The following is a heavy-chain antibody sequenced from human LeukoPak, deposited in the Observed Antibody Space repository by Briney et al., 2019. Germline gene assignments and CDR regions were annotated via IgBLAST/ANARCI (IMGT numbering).Heavy chain of an antibody. CDR1: GFTFSNAW. V-gene: IGHV3-15*01. Sequence: GGSLRLSCAASGFTFSNAWMSWVRQAPGKGLEWVGRIKSKTDGGTTDYAAPVKGRFTISRDDSKNTLYLQMNSLKTEDTAVYYCTTDAQYSSSWYYYYYYYMDVWGKGTTVTVSS. J-gene: IGHJ6*03. D-gene: IGHD6-13*01. CDR2: IKSKTDGGTT. CDR3: TTDAQYSSSWYYYYYYYMDV.